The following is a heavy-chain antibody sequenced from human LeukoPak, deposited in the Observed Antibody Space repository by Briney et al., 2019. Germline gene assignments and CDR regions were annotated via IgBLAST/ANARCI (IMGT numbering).Heavy chain of an antibody. D-gene: IGHD3-22*01. Sequence: GGSLRLSCSASGFTFSSYAMYWVRQAPGKGLEYVSGISSNGGSTYYADSVKGRFTISRDNSKNMLYLQMSSLRAEDTAVYYCVNRGGLLLYFIYWGQGTLVTVSS. CDR2: ISSNGGST. CDR3: VNRGGLLLYFIY. CDR1: GFTFSSYA. V-gene: IGHV3-64D*06. J-gene: IGHJ4*02.